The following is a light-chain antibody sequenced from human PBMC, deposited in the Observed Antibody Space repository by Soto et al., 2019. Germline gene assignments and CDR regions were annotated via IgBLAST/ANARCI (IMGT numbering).Light chain of an antibody. V-gene: IGLV2-14*03. CDR3: SSYTSNSHYV. CDR2: DDS. CDR1: SSDVGGYNH. J-gene: IGLJ1*01. Sequence: QSVLTQPASVSGSPGQSITISCTGTSSDVGGYNHVSWYHHHPGKAPKLLIYDDSHRPSGVSNRFSGSKSGNTASLTISGLQAEDEADYYCSSYTSNSHYVFGTGTKVTLL.